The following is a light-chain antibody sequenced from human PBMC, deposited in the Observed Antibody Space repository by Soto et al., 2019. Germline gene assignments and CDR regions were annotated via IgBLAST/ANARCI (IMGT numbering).Light chain of an antibody. V-gene: IGKV1-39*01. CDR2: AAS. J-gene: IGKJ5*01. Sequence: DIQMTQSPPSLSASLGDRVTITCRASQSISGSLNWYQHKPGKPPKLLIYAASSLQRGVPSKFSGSGSGTDFTLTISSLQPEDFATYYCQQSYSTSITFGQGTRLDIK. CDR3: QQSYSTSIT. CDR1: QSISGS.